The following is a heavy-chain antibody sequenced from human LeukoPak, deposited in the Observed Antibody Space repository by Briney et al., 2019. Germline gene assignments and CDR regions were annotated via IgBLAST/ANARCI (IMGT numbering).Heavy chain of an antibody. Sequence: GGSLRLSCAASGFTFSSYEMHWVRQAPGKGLEWVSYITSSGSTMYYADSVKGRFTISRDNSKNTLYLQMNSLRAEDTAVYYCAKADYSIAARPVDYWGQGTLVTVSS. CDR3: AKADYSIAARPVDY. D-gene: IGHD6-6*01. J-gene: IGHJ4*02. V-gene: IGHV3-48*03. CDR1: GFTFSSYE. CDR2: ITSSGSTM.